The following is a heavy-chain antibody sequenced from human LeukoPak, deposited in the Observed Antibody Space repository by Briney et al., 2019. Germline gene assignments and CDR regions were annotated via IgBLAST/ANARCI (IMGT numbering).Heavy chain of an antibody. CDR2: ISGSGDST. D-gene: IGHD3-10*01. CDR3: AKGSSASYYGGYFDS. J-gene: IGHJ4*02. CDR1: GFTFTKYA. V-gene: IGHV3-23*01. Sequence: GGSLRLSCAASGFTFTKYAMIWVRQAPGKGLEWVSTISGSGDSTYYADSVKGRFTISRDNSNNTVYLQMNSLRAEDTAVYYCAKGSSASYYGGYFDSWGQGTLVTVSS.